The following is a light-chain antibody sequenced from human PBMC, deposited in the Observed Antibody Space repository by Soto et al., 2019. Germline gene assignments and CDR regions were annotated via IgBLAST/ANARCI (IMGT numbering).Light chain of an antibody. CDR1: QSISSW. V-gene: IGKV1-5*01. J-gene: IGKJ1*01. CDR3: QQYNSYLWT. Sequence: DIQMTQSPSTLSASVGDRDTITCRASQSISSWLAWYQQKPGKAPKLLIYDASSLESGVPSRFSGSGSGTEFTLTISSLQPDDFATYYCQQYNSYLWTFGQGTK. CDR2: DAS.